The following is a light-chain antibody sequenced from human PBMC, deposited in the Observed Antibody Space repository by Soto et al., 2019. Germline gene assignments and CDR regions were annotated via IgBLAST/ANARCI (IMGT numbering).Light chain of an antibody. Sequence: DIQMTQSPSTLSASVGDRVTITCRASQSISSWLAWYQQKPGKAPKLLIYDASSLESGVPSRFSGSGSGTEFTLTVNSMQTDDFANYYCQQYNSYSWTVGQGTKVDIK. CDR1: QSISSW. CDR3: QQYNSYSWT. V-gene: IGKV1-5*01. CDR2: DAS. J-gene: IGKJ1*01.